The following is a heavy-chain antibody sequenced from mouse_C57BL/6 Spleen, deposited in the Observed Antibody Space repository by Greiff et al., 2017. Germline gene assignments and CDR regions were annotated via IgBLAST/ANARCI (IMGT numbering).Heavy chain of an antibody. Sequence: EVKLMESGGGLVKPGGSLKLSCAASGFTFSDYGMHWVRQAPEKGLEWVAYISSGSSTIYYADTVKGRFTISRDNAKNTLFLQMTSLRSEDTAMYYCARRYDYDYFDYWGQGTTLTVSS. CDR3: ARRYDYDYFDY. J-gene: IGHJ2*01. D-gene: IGHD2-4*01. V-gene: IGHV5-17*01. CDR1: GFTFSDYG. CDR2: ISSGSSTI.